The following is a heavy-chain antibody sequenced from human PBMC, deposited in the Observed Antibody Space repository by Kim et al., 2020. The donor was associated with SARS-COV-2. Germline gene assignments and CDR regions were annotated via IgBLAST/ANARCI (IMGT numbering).Heavy chain of an antibody. CDR3: ARDFVRYSSGWYSFDY. V-gene: IGHV1-46*01. CDR2: INPSGGST. Sequence: ASVKVSCKASGYTFTSYYMHWVRQAPGQGLEWMGIINPSGGSTSYAQKFQGRVTMTRDTSTSTVYMELSSLRSEDTAVYYCARDFVRYSSGWYSFDYWGQGTLVTVSS. CDR1: GYTFTSYY. J-gene: IGHJ4*02. D-gene: IGHD6-19*01.